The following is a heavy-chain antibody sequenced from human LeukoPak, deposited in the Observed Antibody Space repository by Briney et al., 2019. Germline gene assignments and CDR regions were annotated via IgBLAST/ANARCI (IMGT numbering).Heavy chain of an antibody. J-gene: IGHJ5*02. CDR2: IYPGDSDT. CDR3: ARQGLELEGDWFDP. V-gene: IGHV5-51*01. Sequence: GESLKIPCKGSGYSFTSYWIGWGRQLPGKGLEWMGIIYPGDSDTRYSPSFQGQVNISADKSISTAYLQWSSLKASDTAMYYCARQGLELEGDWFDPWGQGTLVTVSS. CDR1: GYSFTSYW. D-gene: IGHD1-7*01.